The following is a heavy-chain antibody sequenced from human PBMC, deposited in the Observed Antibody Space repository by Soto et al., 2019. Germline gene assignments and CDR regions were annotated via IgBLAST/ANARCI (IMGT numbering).Heavy chain of an antibody. CDR3: AKGAGAGTPTSEYYYGMDV. Sequence: QVQLLQSGAEVKKPGSSVRVSCEASGGTFRTYAISWVRQAPGQGLEWMGEIIPIFGTVNYAQKFQGRVTITADESTTTVYMDLRSLRSEDTAVYYCAKGAGAGTPTSEYYYGMDVWGQGTTVTVSS. V-gene: IGHV1-69*12. CDR1: GGTFRTYA. CDR2: IIPIFGTV. D-gene: IGHD6-19*01. J-gene: IGHJ6*02.